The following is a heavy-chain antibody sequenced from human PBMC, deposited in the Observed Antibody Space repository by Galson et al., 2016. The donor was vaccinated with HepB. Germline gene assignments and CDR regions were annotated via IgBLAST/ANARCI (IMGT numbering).Heavy chain of an antibody. V-gene: IGHV3-23*01. CDR2: MGGSGGTT. D-gene: IGHD3-16*01. CDR3: ARTDPSSLLVGGVFFDL. CDR1: GFIFSNYH. J-gene: IGHJ4*02. Sequence: SLRLSCAASGFIFSNYHMNWVRQPPGKGLEWVSAMGGSGGTTSYADSVKGRFTISRDNSKNTLFLQMNSLRAEDTAIYYCARTDPSSLLVGGVFFDLWGQGTLVAASS.